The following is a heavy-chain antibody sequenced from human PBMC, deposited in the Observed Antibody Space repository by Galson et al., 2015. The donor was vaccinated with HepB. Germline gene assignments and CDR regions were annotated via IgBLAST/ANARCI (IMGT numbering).Heavy chain of an antibody. J-gene: IGHJ4*02. CDR3: ESTYDSSGYYLDY. Sequence: SLRLSCAASGFTVSSNYMSWVRQAPGKGLELVSVIYSGGGTYYADSVKGRFTISRDNSKNTLYLQMNSLRAEDTSVYYCESTYDSSGYYLDYWGQGTLVTVS. D-gene: IGHD3-22*01. V-gene: IGHV3-53*01. CDR2: IYSGGGT. CDR1: GFTVSSNY.